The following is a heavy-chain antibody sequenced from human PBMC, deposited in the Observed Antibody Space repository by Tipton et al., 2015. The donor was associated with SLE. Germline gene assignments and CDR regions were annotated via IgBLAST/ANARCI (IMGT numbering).Heavy chain of an antibody. V-gene: IGHV3-21*01. J-gene: IGHJ4*02. CDR3: ARDGIGYCSSTSCYASDY. CDR2: ISSSSSYI. CDR1: GGSFSSYS. D-gene: IGHD2-2*01. Sequence: LSLTCAVYGGSFSSYSMNWVRQAPGKGLEWVSSISSSSSYIYYADSMKGRLTIPRDNAKNSLYLQMNSLRAEDTAVYYCARDGIGYCSSTSCYASDYWGQGTLVTVSS.